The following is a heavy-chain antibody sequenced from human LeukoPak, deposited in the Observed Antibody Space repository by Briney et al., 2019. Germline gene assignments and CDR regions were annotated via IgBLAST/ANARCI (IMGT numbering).Heavy chain of an antibody. CDR1: GDSVSSNSAA. V-gene: IGHV6-1*01. J-gene: IGHJ3*02. D-gene: IGHD5/OR15-5a*01. CDR3: TRGLSGALGI. Sequence: SQTLSLTCAISGDSVSSNSAAWTWIRQSPSRGLEWLGKTYYRSKWYNDYAASVKSRISINPDTSKNQFSLHLNSVTPEDTAVYYCTRGLSGALGIWGQGTMVTVSS. CDR2: TYYRSKWYN.